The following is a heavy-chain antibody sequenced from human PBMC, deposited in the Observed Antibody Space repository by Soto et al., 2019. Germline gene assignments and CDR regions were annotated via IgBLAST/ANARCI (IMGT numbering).Heavy chain of an antibody. CDR1: GDTFSSDA. V-gene: IGHV1-69*01. J-gene: IGHJ6*02. CDR3: ARDGSGYRSRASPMDG. Sequence: QVQLVQSGAEVKKPGSSVKVSCKASGDTFSSDAISWVRQAPGQGLELMGGIIPIFGTANYAQKFQGRVTITADESTSTAYMELSSLRSEDTAVYYCARDGSGYRSRASPMDGWGQGTTVTVSS. D-gene: IGHD3-22*01. CDR2: IIPIFGTA.